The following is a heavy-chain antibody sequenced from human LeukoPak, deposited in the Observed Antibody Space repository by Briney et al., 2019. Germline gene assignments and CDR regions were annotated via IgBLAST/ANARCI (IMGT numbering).Heavy chain of an antibody. J-gene: IGHJ4*02. CDR3: ARHGTYCRIGSCYWVDTPMVDS. Sequence: GGSLRLSCPTSGFAASSSYMSWVRQAPWKGLEWVSILYSSGSTYYADSVKGRFIISRDTSKNTLYLEMNSLRVEATAVYYCARHGTYCRIGSCYWVDTPMVDSWGQGILVTVSS. V-gene: IGHV3-66*04. D-gene: IGHD2-15*01. CDR1: GFAASSSY. CDR2: LYSSGST.